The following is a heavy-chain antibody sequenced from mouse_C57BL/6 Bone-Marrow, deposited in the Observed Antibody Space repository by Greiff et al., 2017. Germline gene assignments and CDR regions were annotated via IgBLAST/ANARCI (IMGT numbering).Heavy chain of an antibody. CDR3: ARGGTRDY. Sequence: VQLRQPGAELVMPGASVKLSCKASGYTFTSYWMHWVKQRPGQGLEWIGEIDPSDSYTNYNQKFKGKSTLTVDKSSSTAYMQLSSLTSEDSAVYYCARGGTRDYWGQGTTLTVSS. V-gene: IGHV1-69*01. CDR2: IDPSDSYT. D-gene: IGHD3-3*01. J-gene: IGHJ2*01. CDR1: GYTFTSYW.